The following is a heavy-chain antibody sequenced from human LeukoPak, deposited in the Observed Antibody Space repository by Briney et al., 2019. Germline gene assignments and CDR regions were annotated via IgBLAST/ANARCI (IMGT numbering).Heavy chain of an antibody. CDR1: GGSLSSSSYY. CDR3: ATSSPGIAVAGTYYFDY. CDR2: NYYSGST. J-gene: IGHJ4*02. V-gene: IGHV4-39*01. Sequence: PSETLSLTCTVSGGSLSSSSYYWGWIRQPPGKGLGWVGSNYYSGSTYYNPSLKSRVTISVDTSKNQFSLKLSSVTAADTAVYYCATSSPGIAVAGTYYFDYWGQGTLVTVSS. D-gene: IGHD6-19*01.